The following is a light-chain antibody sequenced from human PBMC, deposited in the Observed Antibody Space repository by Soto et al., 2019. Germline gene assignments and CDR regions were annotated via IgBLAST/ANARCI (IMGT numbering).Light chain of an antibody. V-gene: IGKV3-11*01. J-gene: IGKJ2*01. CDR3: LQRSNWPYT. Sequence: EIVLTQSPATLSLSPGERATLSCRASQSVSSYLAWYQQKPGQAPRLLIYDASNRATGIPARFSGSGSGTDFTLIISSLEPEDFAVYYCLQRSNWPYTFGQGTKLEIK. CDR2: DAS. CDR1: QSVSSY.